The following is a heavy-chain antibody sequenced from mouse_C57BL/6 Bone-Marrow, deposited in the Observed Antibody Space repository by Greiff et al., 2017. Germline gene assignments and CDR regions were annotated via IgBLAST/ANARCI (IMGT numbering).Heavy chain of an antibody. V-gene: IGHV5-4*03. CDR1: GFTFSSYA. D-gene: IGHD1-1*01. CDR3: ARIYYYGLFDY. Sequence: EVNVVESGGGLVKPGGSLKLSCAASGFTFSSYAMSWVRQTPEKRLEWVATISDGGSYTYYPDNVKGRFTISRDNDKNNLYLQMSHLKSEDTAMYYCARIYYYGLFDYWGQGTTLTVSS. J-gene: IGHJ2*01. CDR2: ISDGGSYT.